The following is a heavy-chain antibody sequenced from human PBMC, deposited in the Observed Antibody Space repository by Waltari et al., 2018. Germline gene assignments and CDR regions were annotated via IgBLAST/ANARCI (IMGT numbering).Heavy chain of an antibody. CDR1: GGSFSGYY. J-gene: IGHJ4*02. CDR2: SNHSGST. Sequence: QVQLQQWGAGLLKPSETLSLTCAVYGGSFSGYYWSWIRQAPGKGLGWIGESNHSGSTNYNPSLKSRVTISVDTSKNQFSLKLSSVTAADTAVYYCASALTEGRYFDWLISWGQGTLVTVSS. CDR3: ASALTEGRYFDWLIS. V-gene: IGHV4-34*01. D-gene: IGHD3-9*01.